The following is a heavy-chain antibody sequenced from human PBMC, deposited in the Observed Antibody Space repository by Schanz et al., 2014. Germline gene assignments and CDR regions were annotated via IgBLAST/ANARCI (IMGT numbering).Heavy chain of an antibody. CDR2: IRSKADGGTS. D-gene: IGHD3-22*01. J-gene: IGHJ4*02. CDR3: TTIRYYDRSDS. Sequence: EVQLVESGGGLISPGGCLRLSCVASGFTFNYVWMSWVRQTPGKGLEWVGRIRSKADGGTSDYAAPMKGRFTISKDDSKNTLCLQNDNMDAEDTAVYYYTTIRYYDRSDSGGQGTLVTVSS. V-gene: IGHV3-15*01. CDR1: GFTFNYVW.